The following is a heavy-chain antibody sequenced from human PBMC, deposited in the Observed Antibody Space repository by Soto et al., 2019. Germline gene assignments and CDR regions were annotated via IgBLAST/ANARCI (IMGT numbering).Heavy chain of an antibody. V-gene: IGHV1-69*01. D-gene: IGHD3-22*01. CDR2: IIPVFKAT. CDR1: GGTFSSQA. CDR3: ARDVALNDYDGTYSYDAMDV. J-gene: IGHJ6*02. Sequence: QVQLVQSGAEVKKPGSSVKVSCKASGGTFSSQAISWVRQAPGQGLEWMGGIIPVFKATNYAQKFQGRVTITADDSTSTAYMDLYSLRSEDTAVYYCARDVALNDYDGTYSYDAMDVWGQGTTVTVSS.